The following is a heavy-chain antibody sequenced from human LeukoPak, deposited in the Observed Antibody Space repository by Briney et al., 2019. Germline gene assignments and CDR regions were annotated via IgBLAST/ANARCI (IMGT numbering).Heavy chain of an antibody. D-gene: IGHD2-8*01. Sequence: ASVKVSCKASGYTFTSYAMNWVRQAPGQGLEWMGWINTNTGNPTYAQGLTGRFVFSLDTSVNTAYLQISSLKADDTAVYYCARDPMLGKTLNYYYGMDVWGQGTTVTVSS. CDR1: GYTFTSYA. CDR2: INTNTGNP. CDR3: ARDPMLGKTLNYYYGMDV. J-gene: IGHJ6*02. V-gene: IGHV7-4-1*02.